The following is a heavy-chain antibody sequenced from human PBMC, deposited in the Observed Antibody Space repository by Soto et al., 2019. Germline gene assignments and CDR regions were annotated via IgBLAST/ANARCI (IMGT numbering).Heavy chain of an antibody. J-gene: IGHJ4*02. Sequence: QVYLVESGGGVVQPGRSLRLSCAVSGFTFPNFAMHWVRQAPGKGLEWVALISSDGNRRYYADSVKGRFTISRDNSKNTLYLQMYGLTTEDTAVFYCAKDHYVSRSGSVSPYYFDYWGQGTLVTVSP. CDR2: ISSDGNRR. V-gene: IGHV3-30*18. CDR1: GFTFPNFA. D-gene: IGHD3-10*01. CDR3: AKDHYVSRSGSVSPYYFDY.